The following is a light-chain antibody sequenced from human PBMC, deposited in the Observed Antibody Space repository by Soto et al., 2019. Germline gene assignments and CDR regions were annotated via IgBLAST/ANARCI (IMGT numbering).Light chain of an antibody. CDR2: EVS. Sequence: QSALTQPASVSGSPGQSIIISCTGTSSDVDTYKYVSWYQQHPGKAPKLMIYEVSHRPSGVSDRFSGSKSGNTASLTISGRQAEDEADYYCCSYAGSTTRVLFGGGTKLTVL. CDR3: CSYAGSTTRVL. J-gene: IGLJ2*01. V-gene: IGLV2-14*01. CDR1: SSDVDTYKY.